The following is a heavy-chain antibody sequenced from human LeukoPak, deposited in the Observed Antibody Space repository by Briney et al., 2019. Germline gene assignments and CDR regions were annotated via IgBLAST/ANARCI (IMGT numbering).Heavy chain of an antibody. J-gene: IGHJ4*02. CDR1: GFTFSSHG. V-gene: IGHV3-23*01. D-gene: IGHD3-10*01. Sequence: GGSLRLSCAASGFTFSSHGMSWVRQAPGKGLEWVSTISGSGDNTYYADSVKGRFTISRDNSKNTLYLQMNSLRAEDTAVYYCARGGKNYYGSGSYYMCDYWGQGTLVTVSS. CDR3: ARGGKNYYGSGSYYMCDY. CDR2: ISGSGDNT.